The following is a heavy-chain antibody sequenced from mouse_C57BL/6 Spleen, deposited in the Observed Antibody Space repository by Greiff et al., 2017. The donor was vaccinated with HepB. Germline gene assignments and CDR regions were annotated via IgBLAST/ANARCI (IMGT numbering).Heavy chain of an antibody. D-gene: IGHD2-4*01. J-gene: IGHJ2*01. CDR1: GYTFTDYY. Sequence: EVQLQQSGPVLVKPGASVKMSCKASGYTFTDYYMNWVKQSHGKSLEWIGVINPYNGGTSYNQKFKGKATLTVDKSSSTAYMELNSLTSEDSAVYYCARSLDDYYFDYWGQGTTLTVSS. CDR2: INPYNGGT. CDR3: ARSLDDYYFDY. V-gene: IGHV1-19*01.